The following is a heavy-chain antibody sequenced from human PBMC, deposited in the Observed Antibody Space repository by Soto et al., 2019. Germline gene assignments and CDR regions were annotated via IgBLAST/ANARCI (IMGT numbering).Heavy chain of an antibody. CDR3: ARYLGIAVAGPQYYYYYGMDV. CDR2: IWYDGSNK. Sequence: PGGSLRLSCAASGVTFSSYGMHWVRQAPGKGLEWVAVIWYDGSNKYYADSVKGRFTISRDNSKNTLYLQMNSLRAEDTAVYYCARYLGIAVAGPQYYYYYGMDVWGQGTTVTVSS. V-gene: IGHV3-33*01. CDR1: GVTFSSYG. J-gene: IGHJ6*02. D-gene: IGHD6-19*01.